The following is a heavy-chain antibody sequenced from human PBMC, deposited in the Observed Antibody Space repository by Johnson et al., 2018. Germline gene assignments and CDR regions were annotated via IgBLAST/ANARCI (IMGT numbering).Heavy chain of an antibody. V-gene: IGHV3-13*01. CDR2: IATTGDT. J-gene: IGHJ3*02. CDR1: GFTFSSYG. CDR3: ARDMYYYDSSGHHDAFDI. D-gene: IGHD3-22*01. Sequence: VQLVQSGGGVVQPGKSLRLFCAASGFTFSSYGIHWVRQATGKGLEWVSVIATTGDTYYPGSVKGRFTISRENAKNSLYLQRNSLRAGDTALYYCARDMYYYDSSGHHDAFDIWGQGTMVTVSS.